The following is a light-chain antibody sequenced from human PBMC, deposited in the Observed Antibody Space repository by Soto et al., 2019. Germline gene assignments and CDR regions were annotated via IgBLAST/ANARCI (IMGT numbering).Light chain of an antibody. CDR1: QSISNW. Sequence: DIQMTQSPSTLSASVGDRVTITCRASQSISNWLAWYQKKPGKAPKVLIYKASILESGVPSRFSGSGPGTEFTLTISSLQPDDFASYYCQQYSSYSLTFGGGTKVEIK. V-gene: IGKV1-5*03. CDR2: KAS. CDR3: QQYSSYSLT. J-gene: IGKJ4*01.